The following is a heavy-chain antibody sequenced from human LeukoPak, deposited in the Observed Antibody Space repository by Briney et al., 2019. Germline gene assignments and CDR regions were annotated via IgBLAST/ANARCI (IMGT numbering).Heavy chain of an antibody. V-gene: IGHV3-21*01. CDR3: ARSSYYDFWSGYYYGY. CDR1: GFTFSSYW. D-gene: IGHD3-3*01. J-gene: IGHJ4*02. Sequence: GGSLRLSCVASGFTFSSYWMSWVRQAPGKGLEWVSSISSSSSYIYYADSVKGRFAISRDNAKNSLYLQMNSLRAEDTAVYYCARSSYYDFWSGYYYGYWGQGTLVTVSS. CDR2: ISSSSSYI.